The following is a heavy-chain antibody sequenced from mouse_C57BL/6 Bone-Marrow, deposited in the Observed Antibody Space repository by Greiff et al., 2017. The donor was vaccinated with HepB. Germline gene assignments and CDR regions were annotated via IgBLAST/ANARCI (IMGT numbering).Heavy chain of an antibody. D-gene: IGHD2-2*01. CDR1: GFSLTSYG. V-gene: IGHV2-9*01. CDR2: IGGGRST. CDR3: ARYGYADGAWFAY. J-gene: IGHJ3*01. Sequence: QVQLKESGPGLVAPSQSLSITSTVFGFSLTSYGVDWVRQPPGKGLEWLGVIGGGRSTNYYSALMSRLSISKDTSKCQVFLKMNSLQTDDTAMYYCARYGYADGAWFAYWGQGTLVTVSA.